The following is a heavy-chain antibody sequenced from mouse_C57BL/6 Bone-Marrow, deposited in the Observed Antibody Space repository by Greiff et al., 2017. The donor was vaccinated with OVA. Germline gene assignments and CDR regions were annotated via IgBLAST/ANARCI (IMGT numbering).Heavy chain of an antibody. V-gene: IGHV2-2*01. J-gene: IGHJ2*01. CDR3: ARNNYGSSYVVDY. D-gene: IGHD1-1*01. Sequence: QVQLKESGPGLVQPSQSLSITCTVSGFSLTSYGVHWVRQSPGKGLEWLGVIWSGGSTDYNAAFISRLSISKDNSKSQVFFKMNSLQADDTAIYYCARNNYGSSYVVDYWGQGTTLTVSS. CDR1: GFSLTSYG. CDR2: IWSGGST.